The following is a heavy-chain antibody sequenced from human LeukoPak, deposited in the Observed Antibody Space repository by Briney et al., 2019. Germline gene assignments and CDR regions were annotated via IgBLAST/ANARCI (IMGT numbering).Heavy chain of an antibody. CDR2: ITDSGGST. J-gene: IGHJ4*02. Sequence: GGSLRLSCAASGFTFSSYAMSWVRQAPGKGLEWVSTITDSGGSTYYADSMKGRCTISRDNSKNTLYLQMNSLRAEDTAVYYCAKGTTAPSVFIDYWGQGTLVTVSS. CDR3: AKGTTAPSVFIDY. V-gene: IGHV3-23*01. CDR1: GFTFSSYA. D-gene: IGHD1-1*01.